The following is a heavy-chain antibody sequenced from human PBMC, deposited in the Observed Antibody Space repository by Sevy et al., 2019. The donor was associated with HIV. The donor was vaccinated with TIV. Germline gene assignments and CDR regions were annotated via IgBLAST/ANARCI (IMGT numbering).Heavy chain of an antibody. V-gene: IGHV3-48*02. J-gene: IGHJ3*02. CDR3: ARGFYAPHGFDI. CDR1: GFTFNIYS. CDR2: IGSRSSPV. D-gene: IGHD2-2*01. Sequence: GGSLRLSCVASGFTFNIYSMNWVRQAPGKGLEWVSYIGSRSSPVYYADSVKGRFTISSDNAKTSVYLQMNSLRDEDTAVYYCARGFYAPHGFDIWGQGTMVTVSS.